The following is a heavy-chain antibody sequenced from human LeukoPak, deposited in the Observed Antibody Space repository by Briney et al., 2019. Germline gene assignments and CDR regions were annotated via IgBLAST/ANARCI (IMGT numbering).Heavy chain of an antibody. J-gene: IGHJ4*02. V-gene: IGHV1-69*13. CDR2: IIPIFGTA. D-gene: IGHD1-26*01. CDR1: GGTFSSYA. CDR3: ARARRLRYSGSYLYYFDY. Sequence: RASVKVSCKASGGTFSSYAISWVRQAPGQGLEWMGGIIPIFGTANYAQKFQGRVTITADESTSTAYMELSSLRSEDTAVYYCARARRLRYSGSYLYYFDYWGQGTLVTVSS.